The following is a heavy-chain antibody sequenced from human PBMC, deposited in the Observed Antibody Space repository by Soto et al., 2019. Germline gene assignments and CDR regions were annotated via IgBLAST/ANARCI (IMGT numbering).Heavy chain of an antibody. V-gene: IGHV1-8*01. CDR2: MNPNSGNT. CDR1: GYTFTSYD. J-gene: IGHJ6*02. CDR3: ARDSAAGPLYCYYGMDV. Sequence: QVQLVQSGAEVKKPGASVKVSCKASGYTFTSYDINWVRQATGQGLEWMGWMNPNSGNTGYAQKCQGRVTRTRNTSISTAYMELSSLRSEDTAVYYCARDSAAGPLYCYYGMDVWGQGTTVTVSS. D-gene: IGHD6-13*01.